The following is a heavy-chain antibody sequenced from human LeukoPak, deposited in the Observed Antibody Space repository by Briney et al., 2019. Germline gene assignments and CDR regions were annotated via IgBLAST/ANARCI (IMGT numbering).Heavy chain of an antibody. Sequence: GGSLRLSCAASGFAFSNYAMTWVRQAPGKGLEWVSVISGNGVLTYYADSVKGRFTISRDNSKSTLYLQMNSLRAGDTAVYYCAKCGDFWSVYYMHMWGRGTMVTVS. V-gene: IGHV3-23*01. CDR3: AKCGDFWSVYYMHM. D-gene: IGHD3-3*01. J-gene: IGHJ3*02. CDR1: GFAFSNYA. CDR2: ISGNGVLT.